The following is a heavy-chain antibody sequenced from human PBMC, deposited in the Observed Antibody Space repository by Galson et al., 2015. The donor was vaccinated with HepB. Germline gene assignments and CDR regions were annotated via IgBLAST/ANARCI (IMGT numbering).Heavy chain of an antibody. CDR3: ATVRGYSHGYDY. D-gene: IGHD5-18*01. J-gene: IGHJ4*02. Sequence: SLRLSCAASGFTFSSSIMNWVRQAPGKGLEWVSYISISRSTIYYADSVKGRFTISRDNAKNSLYLQMNSLRDDDTTVYYCATVRGYSHGYDYWGQGTLVTVSS. CDR1: GFTFSSSI. V-gene: IGHV3-48*02. CDR2: ISISRSTI.